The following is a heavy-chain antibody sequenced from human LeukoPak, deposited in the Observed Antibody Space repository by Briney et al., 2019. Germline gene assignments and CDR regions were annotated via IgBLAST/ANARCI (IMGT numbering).Heavy chain of an antibody. D-gene: IGHD3-10*01. CDR1: GGSISSSSYY. CDR2: IYYSGST. J-gene: IGHJ6*03. Sequence: SETLSLTCTVSGGSISSSSYYWGWIRQPPGKGLEWIGSIYYSGSTYYNPPLKSRVTISVDTSKNQFSLKLSSVTAADTAVYYCARHNYGSGSYYYYYMDVWGKGTTVTVSS. V-gene: IGHV4-39*01. CDR3: ARHNYGSGSYYYYYMDV.